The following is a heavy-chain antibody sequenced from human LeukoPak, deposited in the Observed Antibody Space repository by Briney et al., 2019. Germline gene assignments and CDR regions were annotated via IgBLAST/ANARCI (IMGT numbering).Heavy chain of an antibody. CDR2: IYTSGST. V-gene: IGHV4-4*07. D-gene: IGHD2/OR15-2a*01. J-gene: IGHJ6*03. CDR1: GGSISSYY. Sequence: SETLSLTCTVSGGSISSYYWSWIRQPAGKGLEWIGRIYTSGSTNYNPSLKSRVTMSVDTPKNQFSLKLSSVTAADTGVYYCWRDRYFNLRYYYYYYMDVWGKGTTVTVSS. CDR3: WRDRYFNLRYYYYYYMDV.